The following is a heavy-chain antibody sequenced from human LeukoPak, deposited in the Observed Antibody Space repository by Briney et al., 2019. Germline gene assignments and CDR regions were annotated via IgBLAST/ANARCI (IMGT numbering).Heavy chain of an antibody. Sequence: SETLSLTCTVSGGSISSYYWSWIRQPAGKGLEWIGRIYTSGSTNYNPSLKSRVTMSVDTSKNQFSLKLSSVTAADTAVYYCAREDSSGYYASYYYYYMDVWGKGTTVTISS. CDR2: IYTSGST. V-gene: IGHV4-4*07. CDR1: GGSISSYY. J-gene: IGHJ6*03. CDR3: AREDSSGYYASYYYYYMDV. D-gene: IGHD3-22*01.